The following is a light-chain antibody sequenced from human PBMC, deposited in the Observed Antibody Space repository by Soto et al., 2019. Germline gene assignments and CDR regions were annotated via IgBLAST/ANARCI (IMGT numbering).Light chain of an antibody. CDR3: QQYNKWPIT. J-gene: IGKJ5*01. V-gene: IGKV3-15*01. CDR1: QSVSSD. Sequence: EIVMTQSPATLSVSPGASATLSCRASQSVSSDLAWYQQKHGQAPRLLIYYTSTRATGFPARFSGGGSGTELTITISSRQSEDAEFDDCQQYNKWPITFGQGTRLDI. CDR2: YTS.